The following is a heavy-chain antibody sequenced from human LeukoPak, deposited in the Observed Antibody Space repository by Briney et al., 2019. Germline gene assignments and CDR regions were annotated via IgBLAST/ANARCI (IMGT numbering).Heavy chain of an antibody. J-gene: IGHJ3*02. D-gene: IGHD1-1*01. CDR1: GFIFSNYA. CDR3: AREPMYGTFDT. Sequence: PGGSLRLSCAGSGFIFSNYAMNWVRQAPGKGLEWVASITTSGSRTYYADSVKGRCTISRDNAKDTLYLQMNWLRDDDMAVYYCAREPMYGTFDTWGQGTMVTVSS. V-gene: IGHV3-21*01. CDR2: ITTSGSRT.